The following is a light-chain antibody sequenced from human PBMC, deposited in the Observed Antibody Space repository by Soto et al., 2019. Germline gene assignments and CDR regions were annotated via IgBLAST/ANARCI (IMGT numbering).Light chain of an antibody. CDR2: DVT. CDR3: SSYSTITLEV. V-gene: IGLV2-14*03. J-gene: IGLJ1*01. CDR1: NSDIGGYNY. Sequence: QSALTQPASVSGSPGQSITISCTGTNSDIGGYNYVSWYQQHPGKSPKLMIFDVTNRPSGVSDRFSGSKSGNTASLTISGLQAEDEADYYCSSYSTITLEVFGAGIKVNVL.